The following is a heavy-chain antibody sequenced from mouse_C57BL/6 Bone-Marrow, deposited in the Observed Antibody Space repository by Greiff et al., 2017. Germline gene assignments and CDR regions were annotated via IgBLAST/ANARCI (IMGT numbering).Heavy chain of an antibody. V-gene: IGHV1-81*01. CDR2: IYPRSGNT. J-gene: IGHJ3*01. D-gene: IGHD2-4*01. CDR1: GYTFTSYG. CDR3: ASPKIYYDYDGFAY. Sequence: QVQLQQPGAELARPGASVKLSCKASGYTFTSYGISWVKQRTGQGLEWIGEIYPRSGNTYYNEKFKGKATLTADKSSSTAYMELRSLTSEDSAVYFCASPKIYYDYDGFAYWGQGTLVTVSA.